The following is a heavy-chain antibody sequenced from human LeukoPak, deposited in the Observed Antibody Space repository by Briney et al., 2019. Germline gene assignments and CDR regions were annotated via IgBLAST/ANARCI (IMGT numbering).Heavy chain of an antibody. V-gene: IGHV3-23*01. CDR2: ISGSGGST. J-gene: IGHJ3*02. CDR1: GFTLSSYA. Sequence: GGSLRLSCAASGFTLSSYAMSWVRQAPGRGLEWVSAISGSGGSTYYADSVKGRFTISRDNSKNTLYLQMNSLRAEDTAVYYCAKNGDYLARLIWDIWGQGTMVTVSS. D-gene: IGHD4-17*01. CDR3: AKNGDYLARLIWDI.